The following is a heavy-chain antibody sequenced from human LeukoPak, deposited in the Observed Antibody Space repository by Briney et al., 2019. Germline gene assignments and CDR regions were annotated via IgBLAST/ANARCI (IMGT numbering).Heavy chain of an antibody. CDR1: GGSISSSSYY. CDR2: IYYSGST. J-gene: IGHJ4*02. CDR3: ARVGRLGGSFNFDY. D-gene: IGHD2-15*01. V-gene: IGHV4-39*01. Sequence: SETLSLTCTVSGGSISSSSYYWGWIRQPPGKGLEWIGSIYYSGSTYYNPSLKSRATISVDTSKNQFSLKLSSVTAADTAVYYCARVGRLGGSFNFDYWGQGTLVTVSS.